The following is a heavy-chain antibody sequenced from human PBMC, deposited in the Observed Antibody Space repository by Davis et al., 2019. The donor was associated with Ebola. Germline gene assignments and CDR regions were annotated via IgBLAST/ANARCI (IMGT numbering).Heavy chain of an antibody. J-gene: IGHJ4*02. CDR2: INPNSGGT. CDR3: ASTIVVMTAPDY. Sequence: AASVKVSCKASGYTFTSYGISWVRQAPGQGLEWMGRINPNSGGTNYAHKFQGRVTMTRDTSINTAYMELSGLRFDDTAVYYCASTIVVMTAPDYWGQGTLVTVSS. CDR1: GYTFTSYG. V-gene: IGHV1-2*06. D-gene: IGHD2-21*02.